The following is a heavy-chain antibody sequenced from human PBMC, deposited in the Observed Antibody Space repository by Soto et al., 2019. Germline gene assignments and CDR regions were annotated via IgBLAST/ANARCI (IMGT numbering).Heavy chain of an antibody. J-gene: IGHJ6*02. CDR2: LYYSDYT. CDR3: SRHLFYDISPGYLRPYHYYGMDV. Sequence: SETLSLTCSVSGDSISRNNNYWGWIRQPPGKGLEWIGSLYYSDYTDSNPSLRSRVTISVDTSKNQFSMKLTSVTAAVTAVYFCSRHLFYDISPGYLRPYHYYGMDVWGQGTTVTVSS. D-gene: IGHD3-9*01. CDR1: GDSISRNNNY. V-gene: IGHV4-39*01.